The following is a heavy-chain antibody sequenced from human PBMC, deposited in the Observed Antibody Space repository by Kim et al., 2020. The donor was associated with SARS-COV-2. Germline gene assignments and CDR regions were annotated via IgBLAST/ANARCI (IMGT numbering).Heavy chain of an antibody. D-gene: IGHD4-17*01. CDR3: ARDESTVTSWFDA. V-gene: IGHV1-2*02. J-gene: IGHJ5*02. Sequence: KYSQKFQGRVTVTRDTSINTVYMELSSLISDDTAAYYCARDESTVTSWFDAWGQGTLVTVSS.